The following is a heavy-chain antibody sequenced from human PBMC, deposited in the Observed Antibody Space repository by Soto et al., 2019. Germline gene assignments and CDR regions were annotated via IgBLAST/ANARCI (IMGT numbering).Heavy chain of an antibody. CDR3: ARHGIRYFYDSSDYYALDV. Sequence: SETLSLTCSVSGGSISSYHWSWIRQPPGKGLEWIGYIYYSGSTNFNPSLKSRVAISVDTSKQQFSLKLSSVTAADTAVYYCARHGIRYFYDSSDYYALDVWGQGTTVTVSS. D-gene: IGHD3-22*01. V-gene: IGHV4-59*08. CDR2: IYYSGST. J-gene: IGHJ6*02. CDR1: GGSISSYH.